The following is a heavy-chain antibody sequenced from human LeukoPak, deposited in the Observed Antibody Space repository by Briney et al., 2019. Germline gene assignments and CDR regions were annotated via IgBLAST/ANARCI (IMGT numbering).Heavy chain of an antibody. D-gene: IGHD3-3*01. CDR3: AKDPAGITIFGVVSHYLDY. Sequence: GGSLRLSCAASGFTFSSYAMSWVRQAPGKGLEWVSAISGSGGSTYYADSVKGRFTISRDNSKNTLYLQMNSLRAEDTAVHYCAKDPAGITIFGVVSHYLDYWGQGTLVTVSS. CDR2: ISGSGGST. V-gene: IGHV3-23*01. CDR1: GFTFSSYA. J-gene: IGHJ4*02.